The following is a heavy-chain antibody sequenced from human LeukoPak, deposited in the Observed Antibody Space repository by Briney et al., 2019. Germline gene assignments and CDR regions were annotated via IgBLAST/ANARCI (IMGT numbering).Heavy chain of an antibody. CDR3: ARVIAAADTSGYYYYYMDV. J-gene: IGHJ6*03. V-gene: IGHV3-20*04. CDR2: INWNGGST. D-gene: IGHD6-13*01. Sequence: GGSLRLSCAASGFTFDDYGMSWVRQAPGKGLEWVSGINWNGGSTGYADSVKGRFTISRDNAKNSLYLQMNSLRAGDTAVYYCARVIAAADTSGYYYYYMDVWGKGTTVTISS. CDR1: GFTFDDYG.